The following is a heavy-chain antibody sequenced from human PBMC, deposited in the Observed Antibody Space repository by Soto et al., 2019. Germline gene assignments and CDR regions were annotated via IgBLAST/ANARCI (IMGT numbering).Heavy chain of an antibody. CDR2: ISGSADST. V-gene: IGHV3-23*01. D-gene: IGHD2-8*01. Sequence: EVQLLESGGGFIHPGGSLRLSCAASGFSFSSFAMNWVRQAPGKGLEWVSIISGSADSTFYAASVKGRFTISGDNAKSTLYLQINSLRAEDTAVYYCAKTRGAMIYAISVYGMDVWGQGTTVTVSS. CDR3: AKTRGAMIYAISVYGMDV. CDR1: GFSFSSFA. J-gene: IGHJ6*02.